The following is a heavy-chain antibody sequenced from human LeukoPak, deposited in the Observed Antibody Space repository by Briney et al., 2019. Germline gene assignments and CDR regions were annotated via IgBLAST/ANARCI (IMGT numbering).Heavy chain of an antibody. Sequence: GGSLRLSCAASGFTFSSYSMNWVRQAPGKGLEWVSSISSSSSYVYYADSVKGRFTISRDNAKNSLHLQMNSLRAEDTAVYYCARGDYYGSGSSVNAFDIWGQGTMVTVSS. D-gene: IGHD3-10*01. J-gene: IGHJ3*02. V-gene: IGHV3-21*01. CDR2: ISSSSSYV. CDR3: ARGDYYGSGSSVNAFDI. CDR1: GFTFSSYS.